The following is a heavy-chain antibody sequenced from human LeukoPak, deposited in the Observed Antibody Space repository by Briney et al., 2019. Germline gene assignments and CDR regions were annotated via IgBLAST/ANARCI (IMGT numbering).Heavy chain of an antibody. CDR2: ISSSSSYI. CDR3: ARDIRGVIVDYYGMDV. Sequence: GGSLRLSCAASGFTFSSYSMNWVRQAPGKGPEWVSSISSSSSYIYYADSVKGRFTISRDNAKNSLYLQMNSLRAEDTAVYYCARDIRGVIVDYYGMDVWGKGTTVTVSS. V-gene: IGHV3-21*01. J-gene: IGHJ6*04. CDR1: GFTFSSYS. D-gene: IGHD3-10*01.